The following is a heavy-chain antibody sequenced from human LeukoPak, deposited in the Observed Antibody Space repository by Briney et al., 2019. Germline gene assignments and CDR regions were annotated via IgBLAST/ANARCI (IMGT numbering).Heavy chain of an antibody. J-gene: IGHJ4*02. CDR1: GGSISSYY. CDR3: ARGYCSGGSRYPVN. D-gene: IGHD2-15*01. V-gene: IGHV4-59*08. Sequence: SETLSLTCTVSGGSISSYYWSWIRQPPGKGLEWIGYIYYSGSTNYNPSLKSRVTISVDTSKNQFSLKLSSVTAADTAVYYCARGYCSGGSRYPVNWGQGTLVTVSS. CDR2: IYYSGST.